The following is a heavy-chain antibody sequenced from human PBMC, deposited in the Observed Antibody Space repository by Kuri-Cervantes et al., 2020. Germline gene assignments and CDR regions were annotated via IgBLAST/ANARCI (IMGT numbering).Heavy chain of an antibody. Sequence: GGSLRLSCKGSGYSFTSYWIGWVRQMPGKGLEWMGIIYPGDSDTRYSPSFQGQVTISADKSISTAYLQWSSLKASDTVMYYCARHGSEAADYWGQGTLVTVSS. CDR3: ARHGSEAADY. CDR2: IYPGDSDT. J-gene: IGHJ4*02. V-gene: IGHV5-51*01. CDR1: GYSFTSYW. D-gene: IGHD1-14*01.